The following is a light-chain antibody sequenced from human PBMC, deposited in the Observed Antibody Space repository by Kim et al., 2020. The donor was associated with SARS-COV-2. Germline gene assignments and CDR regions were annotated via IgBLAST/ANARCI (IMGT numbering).Light chain of an antibody. CDR2: DAS. V-gene: IGKV3-20*01. Sequence: EIVLTQSPGTLSLSPGERATLSCRASQSVSSSYLAWYQQKPGQAPRLLIYDASSRATGIPDRFSGSGSGTDFTLTISRLEPEDFAVYYCQQYCSSPPYSFGQGTKLEI. J-gene: IGKJ2*03. CDR1: QSVSSSY. CDR3: QQYCSSPPYS.